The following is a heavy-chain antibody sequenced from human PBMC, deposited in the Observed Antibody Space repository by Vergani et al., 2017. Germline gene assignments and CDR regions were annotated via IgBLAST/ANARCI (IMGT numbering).Heavy chain of an antibody. J-gene: IGHJ6*02. CDR3: AKNPGISTTRHDYTMDV. V-gene: IGHV3-11*04. CDR2: ISPGASTV. D-gene: IGHD1-1*01. Sequence: VQLVESGGGLVKPGGSLRLSCAASGFKFSDHYMSWIRQAPGKGLEWVSHISPGASTVSYTDSFTGRFTVSRDNDNNSLTLDMTTLRVEDTAVYYCAKNPGISTTRHDYTMDVWGQGTTVTVSS. CDR1: GFKFSDHY.